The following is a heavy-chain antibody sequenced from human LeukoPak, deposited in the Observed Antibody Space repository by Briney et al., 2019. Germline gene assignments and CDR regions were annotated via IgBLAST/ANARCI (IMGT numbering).Heavy chain of an antibody. Sequence: SETLSLTCTVSGGSISSYYWSWIRQPPGKGLEGIGYIYTSGSTNYNPSLKSRVTISVDTSKNQFSLKLSSVTATDTAVYYCARLTYYDFWKGLDPWGQGTLVTVSS. CDR3: ARLTYYDFWKGLDP. CDR2: IYTSGST. CDR1: GGSISSYY. D-gene: IGHD3-3*01. J-gene: IGHJ5*02. V-gene: IGHV4-4*09.